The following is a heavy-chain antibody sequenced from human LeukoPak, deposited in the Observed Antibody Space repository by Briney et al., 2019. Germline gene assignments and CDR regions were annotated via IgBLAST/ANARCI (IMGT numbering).Heavy chain of an antibody. J-gene: IGHJ6*02. D-gene: IGHD3-9*01. CDR1: GFTFSSYS. V-gene: IGHV3-21*01. CDR3: AREPGGIYDILTGYYTGHYGMDV. CDR2: ISSSTSYI. Sequence: PGGSLRLSCAASGFTFSSYSMNWVRQAPGKGLEGVSSISSSTSYIYYADSVKGRFTISRDNAKNSLYLQMNSLRAEDTAVYYCAREPGGIYDILTGYYTGHYGMDVWGQGTTVTVSS.